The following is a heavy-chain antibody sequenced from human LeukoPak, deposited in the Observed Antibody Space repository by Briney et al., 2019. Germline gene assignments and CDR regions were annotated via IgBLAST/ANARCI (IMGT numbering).Heavy chain of an antibody. V-gene: IGHV3-7*04. CDR2: INQDGSEK. CDR1: GFTFTNYW. Sequence: GGSVRLSCAASGFTFTNYWMTWVRQAPGKGLEWVANINQDGSEKYYVDFLKGRFTFSRDDAKNSVYLQMNSLRAEDTAAYYCARDRQSGSYYPPGSFDYWGQGTLVTVSS. D-gene: IGHD1-26*01. CDR3: ARDRQSGSYYPPGSFDY. J-gene: IGHJ4*02.